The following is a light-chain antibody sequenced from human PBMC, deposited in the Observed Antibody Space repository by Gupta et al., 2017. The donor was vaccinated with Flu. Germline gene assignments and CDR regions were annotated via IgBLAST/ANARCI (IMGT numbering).Light chain of an antibody. Sequence: SYALTHPPSVPVAPGQTASITCGGNNIGSKSVNWYQQKPGQAPVLVVYDDSDRPSEIPERFSGSNSGNTATLTISRVEAGDEADYYGQVWQSSSDHPHVVFGGGTKLTVL. CDR2: DDS. J-gene: IGLJ2*01. CDR3: QVWQSSSDHPHVV. V-gene: IGLV3-21*02. CDR1: NIGSKS.